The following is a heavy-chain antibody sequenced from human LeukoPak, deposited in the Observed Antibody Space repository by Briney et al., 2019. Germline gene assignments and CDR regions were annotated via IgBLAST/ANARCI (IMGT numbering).Heavy chain of an antibody. D-gene: IGHD2-21*01. J-gene: IGHJ4*02. CDR1: GFTFSSYA. V-gene: IGHV3-30-3*01. CDR3: ARESRRHIDY. Sequence: GGSLRLSCAASGFTFSSYAMHWVRQAPGKGLEWVAVISYDGSNKYYADSVKGRFTIFRDNSKNTLYLQMNSLRAEDTAAYYCARESRRHIDYWGQGTLVTVSS. CDR2: ISYDGSNK.